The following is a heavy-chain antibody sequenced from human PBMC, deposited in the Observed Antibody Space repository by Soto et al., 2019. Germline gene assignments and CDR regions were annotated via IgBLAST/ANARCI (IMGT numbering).Heavy chain of an antibody. CDR2: INHSGST. J-gene: IGHJ4*02. CDR1: GGSFSGYY. CDR3: ARLLRYFDWLSPRYFDY. V-gene: IGHV4-34*01. Sequence: SETLSLTCAVYGGSFSGYYWSWIRQPPGKGLEWIGEINHSGSTNYNPSLKSRVTISVDTSKNQFSLKLSSVTAADTAVYYCARLLRYFDWLSPRYFDYWGQGTLVTVSS. D-gene: IGHD3-9*01.